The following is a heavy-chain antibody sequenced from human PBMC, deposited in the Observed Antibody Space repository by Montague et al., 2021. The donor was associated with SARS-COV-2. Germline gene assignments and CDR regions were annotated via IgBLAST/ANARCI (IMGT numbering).Heavy chain of an antibody. CDR3: TRLPRGSGTWGYFDY. D-gene: IGHD3-10*01. CDR2: MHDSGTA. CDR1: DGSIRSYY. J-gene: IGHJ4*03. Sequence: SETLSLTCTVSDGSIRSYYWNWMRQTPGKGLEWIGYMHDSGTANYNPSLRSRVTLMVDASRNQFSLELSSVTAADTAMYYCTRLPRGSGTWGYFDYWAQGPWSPSPQ. V-gene: IGHV4-59*08.